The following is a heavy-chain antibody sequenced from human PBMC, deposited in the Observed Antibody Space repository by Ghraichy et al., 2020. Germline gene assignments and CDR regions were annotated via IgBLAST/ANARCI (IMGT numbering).Heavy chain of an antibody. CDR3: ARGTGYCSSTSCYGDAFDI. D-gene: IGHD2-2*01. CDR2: IYYSGST. J-gene: IGHJ3*02. V-gene: IGHV4-39*07. Sequence: SETLSLTCTVSGGSISSSSYYWGWIRQPPGKGLEWIGSIYYSGSTYYNPSLKSRVTISVDTSKNQFSLKLSSVTAADTAVYYCARGTGYCSSTSCYGDAFDIWGQGTMVTVSS. CDR1: GGSISSSSYY.